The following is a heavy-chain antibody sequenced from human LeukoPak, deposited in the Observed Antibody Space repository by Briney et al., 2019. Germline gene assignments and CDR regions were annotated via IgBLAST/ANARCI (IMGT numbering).Heavy chain of an antibody. CDR3: AKSFSYCGGDCYNYFDY. CDR2: ISGSGGST. Sequence: HPGGSLRLSCAASGFTFSSYAMSWVRQAPGKGLEWVSAISGSGGSTYYADSVKGRFTISRDNSKNTLYLQMNSLRAEDTAVYYCAKSFSYCGGDCYNYFDYWGQGTLVTVSS. J-gene: IGHJ4*02. CDR1: GFTFSSYA. V-gene: IGHV3-23*01. D-gene: IGHD2-21*02.